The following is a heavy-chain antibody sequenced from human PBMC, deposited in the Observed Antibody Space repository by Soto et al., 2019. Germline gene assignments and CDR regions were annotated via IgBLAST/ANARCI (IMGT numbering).Heavy chain of an antibody. CDR1: GFTFSGSA. CDR2: IRSKANSYAT. CDR3: TRLLGSITIFGVVPYGMDV. V-gene: IGHV3-73*01. D-gene: IGHD3-3*01. J-gene: IGHJ6*02. Sequence: GGSLRLSCAASGFTFSGSAMHWVRQASGKGLEWVGRIRSKANSYATAYAASVKGRFTISRDDSKNTAYLQMNSLKTEDTAVYYCTRLLGSITIFGVVPYGMDVWGQGTTVTVSS.